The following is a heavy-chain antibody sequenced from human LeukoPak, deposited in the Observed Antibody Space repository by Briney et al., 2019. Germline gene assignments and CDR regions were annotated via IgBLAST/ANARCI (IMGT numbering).Heavy chain of an antibody. Sequence: GGSLRLSCAASGFTFSSYRMNWVRQAPGKGLEWVSSIRSSSSNIYYADSVKGRFTISRDNAKNSLYLQMNSLRAEDTAVYYCPRDGRARFGETFYYYYYYMDVWGKGTTVTVSS. CDR2: IRSSSSNI. J-gene: IGHJ6*03. V-gene: IGHV3-21*01. CDR3: PRDGRARFGETFYYYYYYMDV. CDR1: GFTFSSYR. D-gene: IGHD3-10*01.